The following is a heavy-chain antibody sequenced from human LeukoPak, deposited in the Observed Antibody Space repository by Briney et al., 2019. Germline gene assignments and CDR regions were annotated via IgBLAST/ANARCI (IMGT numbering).Heavy chain of an antibody. CDR3: ARGGRDGYNWKDFDY. CDR2: ISAYNGNT. D-gene: IGHD5-24*01. Sequence: ASVKVSCKASGYTFTSYGISWVRQAPGQGLEWMGWISAYNGNTNYAQKLQGRVTITRDTSASTAYMELSSLRSEDTAVYYCARGGRDGYNWKDFDYWGQGTLVTVSS. CDR1: GYTFTSYG. J-gene: IGHJ4*02. V-gene: IGHV1-18*01.